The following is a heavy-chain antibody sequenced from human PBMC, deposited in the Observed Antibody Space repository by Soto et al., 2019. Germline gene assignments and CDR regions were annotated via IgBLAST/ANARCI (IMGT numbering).Heavy chain of an antibody. J-gene: IGHJ6*02. CDR1: GFTFSDYY. CDR3: ARDSSSNYGMDV. Sequence: PGGSLRLSCAASGFTFSDYYMSWIRQTPGKGLERVSYITSSSTYTNYADSVKGRFTISRDNARNSMYLQMNSLRAEDTAVYYCARDSSSNYGMDVWGQGTTVTVSS. D-gene: IGHD6-13*01. CDR2: ITSSSTYT. V-gene: IGHV3-11*06.